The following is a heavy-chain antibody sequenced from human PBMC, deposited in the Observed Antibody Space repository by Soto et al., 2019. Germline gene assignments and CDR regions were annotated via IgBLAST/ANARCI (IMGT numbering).Heavy chain of an antibody. CDR1: GYTFTGYY. J-gene: IGHJ6*02. D-gene: IGHD6-6*01. CDR2: INPNSGGT. Sequence: ASVKVSCKASGYTFTGYYMHWVRQAPGQGLEWMGWINPNSGGTNYAQKFQGWVTMTRDTSISTAYMELSRLRSDDTAVYYCAREPIAARYYYGMDVWGQGTTVTV. V-gene: IGHV1-2*04. CDR3: AREPIAARYYYGMDV.